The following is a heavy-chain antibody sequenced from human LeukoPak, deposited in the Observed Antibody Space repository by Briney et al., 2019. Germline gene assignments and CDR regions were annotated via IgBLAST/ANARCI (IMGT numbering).Heavy chain of an antibody. CDR3: ARGFRGYNYVFHY. V-gene: IGHV3-13*04. D-gene: IGHD5-18*01. Sequence: GGSLRLSCAASGFTFSGYDMHWVRQATGKGLEWVSGIGTAGDTYYSGSVKGRFTISRENAKNSLYLQMNSLRAGDTAVYYCARGFRGYNYVFHYWRQGTLVTVSS. CDR2: IGTAGDT. CDR1: GFTFSGYD. J-gene: IGHJ4*02.